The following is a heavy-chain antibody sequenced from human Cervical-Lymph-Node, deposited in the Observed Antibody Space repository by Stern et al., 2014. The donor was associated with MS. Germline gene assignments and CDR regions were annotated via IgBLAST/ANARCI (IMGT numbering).Heavy chain of an antibody. CDR1: GGTFSSYA. J-gene: IGHJ4*02. CDR3: ATSPYYYDSSGYSAYFDY. V-gene: IGHV1-69*06. D-gene: IGHD3-22*01. Sequence: VQLVQSGAEVKKPGSSVKVSCKASGGTFSSYAISWVRQAPGQGLEWMGGIIPICGTANYAQKFQSRVTITADKSTSTAYMELSSLRSEDMAVYYCATSPYYYDSSGYSAYFDYWGQGTLVTVSS. CDR2: IIPICGTA.